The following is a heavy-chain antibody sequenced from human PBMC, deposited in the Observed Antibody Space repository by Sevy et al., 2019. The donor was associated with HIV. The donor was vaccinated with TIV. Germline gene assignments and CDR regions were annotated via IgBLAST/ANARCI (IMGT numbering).Heavy chain of an antibody. CDR1: GGTFSSYA. J-gene: IGHJ4*02. CDR3: ARDGDGYNIGFGY. CDR2: IIPIFGTA. V-gene: IGHV1-69*13. D-gene: IGHD5-12*01. Sequence: ASMKVSCKASGGTFSSYAISWVRQAPGQGLEWMGGIIPIFGTANYAQKFQGRVTITADESTSTAYMELTSLRSEDTAVYYCARDGDGYNIGFGYWGQGTLVTVSS.